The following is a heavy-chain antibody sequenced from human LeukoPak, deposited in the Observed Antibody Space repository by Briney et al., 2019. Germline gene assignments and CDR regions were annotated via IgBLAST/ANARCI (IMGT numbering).Heavy chain of an antibody. CDR1: GYTFTGYY. V-gene: IGHV1-24*01. CDR3: ATVDRARAIFGVVITHYGMDV. J-gene: IGHJ6*02. Sequence: GASVKVSCKASGYTFTGYYMHWVRQAPGKGLEWMGGFDPEDGETIYAQKFQGRVTMTEDTSTDTAYMELSSLRSEDTAVYYCATVDRARAIFGVVITHYGMDVWGQGTTVTVSS. D-gene: IGHD3-3*02. CDR2: FDPEDGET.